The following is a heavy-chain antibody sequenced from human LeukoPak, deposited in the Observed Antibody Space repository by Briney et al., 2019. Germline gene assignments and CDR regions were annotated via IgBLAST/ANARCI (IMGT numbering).Heavy chain of an antibody. V-gene: IGHV3-74*01. CDR3: ARGKRGYSYGFDY. CDR1: GFTLSSYW. D-gene: IGHD5-18*01. J-gene: IGHJ4*02. Sequence: GGSLRLSCAASGFTLSSYWMHWVRQAPGKGLVWVSCINSDGSSTSYADSVKGRFTISRDNAKNTLYLQMNSLRAEDTAVYYCARGKRGYSYGFDYWGQGTLVTVSS. CDR2: INSDGSST.